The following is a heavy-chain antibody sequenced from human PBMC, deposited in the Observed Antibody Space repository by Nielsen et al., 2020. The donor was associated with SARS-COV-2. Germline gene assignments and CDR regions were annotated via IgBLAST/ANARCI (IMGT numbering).Heavy chain of an antibody. CDR2: INAGNGNT. J-gene: IGHJ3*02. CDR3: AREGSGYYPNDAFDI. Sequence: ASVKVSCKASGYTFTSYAMHWVRQAPGQRLEWMGWINAGNGNTKYSQKFQGRVTITRDTSASTAYMELSSLRSEDTAVYYCAREGSGYYPNDAFDIWGQGTMVTVSS. V-gene: IGHV1-3*01. D-gene: IGHD3-22*01. CDR1: GYTFTSYA.